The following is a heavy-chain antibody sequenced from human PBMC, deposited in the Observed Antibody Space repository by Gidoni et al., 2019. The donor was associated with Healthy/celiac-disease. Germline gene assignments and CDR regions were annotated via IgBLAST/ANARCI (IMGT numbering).Heavy chain of an antibody. Sequence: EVQLVQSGAEVKKPGESLKISCKGSGYSFTSYCIGWVRQMPGKGLEWMGIIYPGDSDTRYSPSFQGQVTISADKSISTAYLQWSSLKASDTAMYYCARHVRRSSSSDYYYYYYMDVWGKGTTVTVSS. J-gene: IGHJ6*03. CDR3: ARHVRRSSSSDYYYYYYMDV. D-gene: IGHD6-6*01. V-gene: IGHV5-51*01. CDR1: GYSFTSYC. CDR2: IYPGDSDT.